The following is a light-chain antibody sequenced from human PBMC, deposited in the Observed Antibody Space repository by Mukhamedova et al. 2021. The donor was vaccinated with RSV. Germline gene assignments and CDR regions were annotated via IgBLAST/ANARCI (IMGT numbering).Light chain of an antibody. V-gene: IGKV3-11*01. CDR2: DTS. CDR1: QNINNF. J-gene: IGKJ4*01. CDR3: QQRSDLPLT. Sequence: SPGERATLSCRASQNINNFLAWYQQKPGQAPRLLIYDTSNRATGIPARFSGSGSGTDFTLTISSLEPEDFAVYYCQQRSDLPLT.